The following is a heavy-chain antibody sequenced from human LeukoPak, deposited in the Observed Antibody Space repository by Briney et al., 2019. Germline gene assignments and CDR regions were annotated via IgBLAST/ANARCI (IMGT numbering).Heavy chain of an antibody. CDR3: AKEHSNYHYYYGMDV. J-gene: IGHJ6*02. D-gene: IGHD4-11*01. V-gene: IGHV3-23*01. Sequence: GGSLRLSCAASGLTFSSYAMTWVRQAPGKGLEWVSVISGSGGSTNYVDSVKGRFTISRDNSKNTLYLQMNALRAEDTAVYYCAKEHSNYHYYYGMDVWGQGTTVTVSS. CDR2: ISGSGGST. CDR1: GLTFSSYA.